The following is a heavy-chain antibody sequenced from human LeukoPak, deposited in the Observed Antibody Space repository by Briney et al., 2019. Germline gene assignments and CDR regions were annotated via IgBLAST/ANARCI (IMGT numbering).Heavy chain of an antibody. CDR2: ISRSGSTK. D-gene: IGHD2-15*01. V-gene: IGHV3-48*04. CDR1: GFTFNIYA. Sequence: GGSLRLSCAASGFTFNIYAMHWVRQAPGKGLEWVSSISRSGSTKYYADSVKGRFTISRDNAKNSLFLQMNSLRAEDTAVYYCARVLRYCSGGNCYSGGLGYMDVWGKGTTVTISS. J-gene: IGHJ6*03. CDR3: ARVLRYCSGGNCYSGGLGYMDV.